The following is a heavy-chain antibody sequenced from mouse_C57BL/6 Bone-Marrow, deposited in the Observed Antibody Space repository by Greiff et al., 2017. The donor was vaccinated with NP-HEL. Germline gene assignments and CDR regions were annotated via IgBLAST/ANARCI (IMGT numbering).Heavy chain of an antibody. CDR1: GFSLTSYG. CDR3: AGPIYYYAPYYYAMDY. Sequence: VKLVESGPGLVQPSQSLSITCTVSGFSLTSYGVHWVRQSPGKGLEWLGVIWSGGSTDYNAAFISRLSISKDNSKSQVFFKMNSLQADDTAIYYCAGPIYYYAPYYYAMDYWGQGTSVTVSS. V-gene: IGHV2-2*01. J-gene: IGHJ4*01. CDR2: IWSGGST. D-gene: IGHD1-1*01.